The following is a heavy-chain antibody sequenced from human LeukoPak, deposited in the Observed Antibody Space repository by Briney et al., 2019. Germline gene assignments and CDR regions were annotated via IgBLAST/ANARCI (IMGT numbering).Heavy chain of an antibody. CDR2: ISGSGGST. V-gene: IGHV3-23*01. CDR1: GFTFSSYG. Sequence: PGGSLRLSCAASGFTFSSYGLSWVRQAPGKGLEGGSAISGSGGSTYYDYSVKGRFTISRDNSKNTLYLQMNSLTADDTAVYYCAKGARRWPPVIDYWGQGTLVTVSS. D-gene: IGHD6-13*01. J-gene: IGHJ4*02. CDR3: AKGARRWPPVIDY.